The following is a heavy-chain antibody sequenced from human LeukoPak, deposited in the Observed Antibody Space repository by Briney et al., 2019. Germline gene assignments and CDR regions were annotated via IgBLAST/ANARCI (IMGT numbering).Heavy chain of an antibody. CDR1: GGTFISYA. CDR3: ARRGYDFWSGYSEEFDY. V-gene: IGHV1-69*13. CDR2: IIPIFGTA. J-gene: IGHJ4*02. D-gene: IGHD3-3*01. Sequence: ASVKVSCKASGGTFISYAISWVRQAPGQGLEWMGGIIPIFGTANYAQKFQGRVTITADESTSTAYMELSSLRSEDTAVYYCARRGYDFWSGYSEEFDYWGQGTLVTVSS.